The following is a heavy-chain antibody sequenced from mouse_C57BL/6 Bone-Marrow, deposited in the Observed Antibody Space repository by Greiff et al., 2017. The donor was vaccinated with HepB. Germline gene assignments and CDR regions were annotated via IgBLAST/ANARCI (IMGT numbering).Heavy chain of an antibody. J-gene: IGHJ3*01. CDR2: IYIGNGYT. Sequence: EVQLQESGAELVRPGSSVKMSCKTSGYTFTSYGINWVKQRPGQGLEWIGYIYIGNGYTEYNEKFKGKATLTSDTSSSTAYMQLSSLTSEDSAIYFCARIYYGYDGGIFGFAYWGQGTLVTVSA. CDR3: ARIYYGYDGGIFGFAY. D-gene: IGHD2-2*01. V-gene: IGHV1-58*01. CDR1: GYTFTSYG.